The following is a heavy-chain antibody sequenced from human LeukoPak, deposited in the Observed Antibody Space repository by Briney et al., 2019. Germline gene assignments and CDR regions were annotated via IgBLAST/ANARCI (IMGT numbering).Heavy chain of an antibody. V-gene: IGHV5-51*01. D-gene: IGHD2-2*01. J-gene: IGHJ4*02. CDR3: ARPLQCSSATCPLDY. CDR1: GYSFISNW. Sequence: MSGGSLRLSCKGSGYSFISNWIGWVRQMPGKGLEWMGIIYPGDSDTRYSPSFQGQVSISADKSISTAYLQWTSLKASDTAMYYCARPLQCSSATCPLDYWGQGTLVTVSS. CDR2: IYPGDSDT.